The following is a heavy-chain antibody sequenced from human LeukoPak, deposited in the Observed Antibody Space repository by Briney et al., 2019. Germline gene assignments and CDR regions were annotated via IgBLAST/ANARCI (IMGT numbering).Heavy chain of an antibody. CDR2: ISSSGSTI. V-gene: IGHV3-11*04. D-gene: IGHD5-18*01. Sequence: PGGSLRLSCAASGFTFSSHWMSWIRQAPGKGLEWVSYISSSGSTIYYADSVKGRFTISRDNAKNSLYLQMNSLRAEDTAVYYCARDPLDTAMVWGLDYWGQGTLVTVSS. J-gene: IGHJ4*02. CDR3: ARDPLDTAMVWGLDY. CDR1: GFTFSSHW.